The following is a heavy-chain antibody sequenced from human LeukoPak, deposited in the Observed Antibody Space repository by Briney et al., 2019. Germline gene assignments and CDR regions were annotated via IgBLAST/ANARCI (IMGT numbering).Heavy chain of an antibody. D-gene: IGHD5-18*01. Sequence: KASETLSLTCTVSGGSISSSSYYWGWIRQPPGKGLEWIGSIYYSGSTYYNPSLKSRVTISVDTSKNQFSLKLSSVTAADTAVYSCACRTAMVFDYWGQGTLVTVSS. CDR1: GGSISSSSYY. CDR3: ACRTAMVFDY. J-gene: IGHJ4*02. V-gene: IGHV4-39*01. CDR2: IYYSGST.